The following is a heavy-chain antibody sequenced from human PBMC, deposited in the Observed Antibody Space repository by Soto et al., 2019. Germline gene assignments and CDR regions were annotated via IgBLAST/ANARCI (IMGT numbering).Heavy chain of an antibody. J-gene: IGHJ6*03. D-gene: IGHD5-12*01. Sequence: QVQLVQSGAEVKKPGASVTVSCRASGDTFTGYYMHLVRQAPGQGLEWMGWINPNSGLTQYAQKFQGWGSMTSDTSIRTVYMQPSRLRSDDTPVYYCARESGGATATLDYYYFYMDVWGTGTTVTVSS. V-gene: IGHV1-2*04. CDR1: GDTFTGYY. CDR2: INPNSGLT. CDR3: ARESGGATATLDYYYFYMDV.